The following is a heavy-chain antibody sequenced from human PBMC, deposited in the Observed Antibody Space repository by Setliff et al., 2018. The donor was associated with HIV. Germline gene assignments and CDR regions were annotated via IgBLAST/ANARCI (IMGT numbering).Heavy chain of an antibody. D-gene: IGHD6-13*01. J-gene: IGHJ4*02. Sequence: GGSLRLSCAASGFTFNNYWIIWVRQAPGKGLEWVAVISYDGSNKYYADSVKGRFTISRDNSRNTLYLQMNSLKTEDTAVYYCTTWQAGNDYWGQGTLVTVSS. CDR1: GFTFNNYW. V-gene: IGHV3-30*07. CDR3: TTWQAGNDY. CDR2: ISYDGSNK.